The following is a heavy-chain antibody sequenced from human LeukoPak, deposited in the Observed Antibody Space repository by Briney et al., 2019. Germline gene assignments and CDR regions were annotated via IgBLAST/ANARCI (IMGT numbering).Heavy chain of an antibody. Sequence: SETLSLTCAVYGGSFSGYYRSWIRQPPGKGLEWIGEINHSGSTNYNPSLKSRVTISVDTSKNQFSLKLSSVSAADTAVYYCARRSRQLVSRGDAFDIWGQGTMVTVSS. V-gene: IGHV4-34*01. J-gene: IGHJ3*02. D-gene: IGHD6-13*01. CDR1: GGSFSGYY. CDR2: INHSGST. CDR3: ARRSRQLVSRGDAFDI.